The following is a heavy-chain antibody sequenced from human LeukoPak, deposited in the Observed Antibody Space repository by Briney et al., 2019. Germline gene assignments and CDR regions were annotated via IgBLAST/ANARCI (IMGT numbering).Heavy chain of an antibody. CDR1: GFTFSSYA. CDR3: AKDSNSGYASRPDDAFDM. Sequence: GGSLRLSCAASGFTFSSYAMSWVRQSPGKGLEWVLAISGSGGSTYYADSVKGLFTISRDNSEKTLYLKMNSVSAGHSGILHCAKDSNSGYASRPDDAFDMWGQGKMVTVSS. D-gene: IGHD5-12*01. V-gene: IGHV3-23*01. CDR2: ISGSGGST. J-gene: IGHJ3*02.